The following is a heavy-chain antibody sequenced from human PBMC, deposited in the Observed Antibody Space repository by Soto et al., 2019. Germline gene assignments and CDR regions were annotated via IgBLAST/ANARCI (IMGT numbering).Heavy chain of an antibody. J-gene: IGHJ4*02. Sequence: GGSLRLSCAASGFTFSSYWMSWVRQAPGKGLEWVANIKQDGSEKYYVDSVKGRFTISRDNAKNSLYLQMNSLRAEDTAVYYCARDGSAYYYDSSGYYYGCWGQGTLVTVSS. V-gene: IGHV3-7*05. D-gene: IGHD3-22*01. CDR3: ARDGSAYYYDSSGYYYGC. CDR2: IKQDGSEK. CDR1: GFTFSSYW.